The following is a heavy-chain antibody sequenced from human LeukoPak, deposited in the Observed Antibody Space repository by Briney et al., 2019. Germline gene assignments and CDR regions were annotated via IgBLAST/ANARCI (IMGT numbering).Heavy chain of an antibody. CDR1: GYTFTGYY. Sequence: ASVKVSCKASGYTFTGYYMHWVRQAPGQGLEWMGWINPNSGGTNYAQKFQGRVTMTRDTSISTAYMELSRLRSDDTAVYYCARAGDIVLMVYAQHGYFQHWGQGTLVTVSS. J-gene: IGHJ1*01. D-gene: IGHD2-8*01. V-gene: IGHV1-2*02. CDR2: INPNSGGT. CDR3: ARAGDIVLMVYAQHGYFQH.